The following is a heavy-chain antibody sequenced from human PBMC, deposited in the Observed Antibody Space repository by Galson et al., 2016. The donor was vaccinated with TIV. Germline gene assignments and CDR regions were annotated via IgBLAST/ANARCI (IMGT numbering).Heavy chain of an antibody. D-gene: IGHD3-3*02. Sequence: TLSLTCTVFGDSISSGDYYWTWIRQPPGKGLEYIGYIFYSGRTSNNPSLQSRVSISVDRSRNEFSLKVSSLTGADTAVSYCASIFLPYYYAVCVWGQGTTVTVSS. CDR1: GDSISSGDYY. V-gene: IGHV4-30-4*08. CDR2: IFYSGRT. CDR3: ASIFLPYYYAVCV. J-gene: IGHJ6*02.